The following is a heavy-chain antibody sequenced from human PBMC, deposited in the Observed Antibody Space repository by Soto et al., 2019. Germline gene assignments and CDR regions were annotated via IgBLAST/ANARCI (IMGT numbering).Heavy chain of an antibody. CDR1: GFTFSSYA. CDR3: TKDLGPYLPAGGEFDS. CDR2: ISGSAGST. D-gene: IGHD3-16*01. Sequence: GRSLRLSCAASGFTFSSYAMSWVRQAPGKGLEWVSSISGSAGSTYYADSVKGRFTISRDNSKNTLYLQMNSLRAEDTAVFYCTKDLGPYLPAGGEFDSWGQGTLVTVSX. V-gene: IGHV3-23*01. J-gene: IGHJ4*02.